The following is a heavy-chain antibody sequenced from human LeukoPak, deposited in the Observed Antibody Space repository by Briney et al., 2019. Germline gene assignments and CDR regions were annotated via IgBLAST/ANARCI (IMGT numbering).Heavy chain of an antibody. V-gene: IGHV3-15*01. Sequence: GGSLRLSCAASGFTFSNAWMSWVRQAPGKGLEWVGLIKNKIDGGTTDYAAPVKGRFTISRDDSKNTLYLQMNSLKTEDTAVYYCTSYNDRDAFDIWGHGTMVTVSS. CDR1: GFTFSNAW. J-gene: IGHJ3*02. CDR3: TSYNDRDAFDI. D-gene: IGHD1-1*01. CDR2: IKNKIDGGTT.